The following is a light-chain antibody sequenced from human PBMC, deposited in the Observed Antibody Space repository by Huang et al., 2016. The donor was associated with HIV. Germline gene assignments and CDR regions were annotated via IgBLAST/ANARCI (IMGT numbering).Light chain of an antibody. J-gene: IGKJ1*01. Sequence: DIQMTQSPSSVSASVGDRVVISCWASQSISGDLNWYQQSPGKPPNLLIYAASSVQGGVPARFSGSESGTDFTLTITNLQPEDSATYDCQQSSSTPWTFGPGTKVEVK. CDR2: AAS. V-gene: IGKV1-39*01. CDR3: QQSSSTPWT. CDR1: QSISGD.